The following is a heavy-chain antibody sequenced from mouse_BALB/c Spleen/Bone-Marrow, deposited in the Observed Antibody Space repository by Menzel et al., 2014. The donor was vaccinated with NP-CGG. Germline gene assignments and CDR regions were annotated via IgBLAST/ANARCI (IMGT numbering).Heavy chain of an antibody. J-gene: IGHJ4*01. D-gene: IGHD1-1*01. CDR1: GYTFTSYW. CDR3: AREGNYYGSIAMDY. V-gene: IGHV1S81*02. Sequence: QVQLQQSGAELVEPGASVKLSCKASGYTFTSYWMHWVKQRPGQGLEWIGEINPSNGRTNYNEKFKSKATLTVDKSSSTAYMQLSSLTSEDSAVYYCAREGNYYGSIAMDYWGQGTSVTVSS. CDR2: INPSNGRT.